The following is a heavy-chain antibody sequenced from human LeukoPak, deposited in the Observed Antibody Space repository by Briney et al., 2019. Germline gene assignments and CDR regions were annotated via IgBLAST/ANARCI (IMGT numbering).Heavy chain of an antibody. Sequence: SETLSLTCSVSGASISSSRHYWGWIRQPPGKGLEWIVSIHCTGSTYYNPSLKSRVTISVDTSKNHFSLKLTSVTAADTAVYYCARGGQEGYNYPYFDYWDQGTLVTVSS. CDR2: IHCTGST. CDR1: GASISSSRHY. CDR3: ARGGQEGYNYPYFDY. D-gene: IGHD5-24*01. V-gene: IGHV4-39*02. J-gene: IGHJ4*02.